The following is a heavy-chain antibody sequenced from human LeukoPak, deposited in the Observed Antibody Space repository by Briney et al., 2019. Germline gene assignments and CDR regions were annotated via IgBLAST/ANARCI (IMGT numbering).Heavy chain of an antibody. J-gene: IGHJ6*02. CDR1: GFTFSSYV. CDR3: TKAPAPYYYYYGMDV. CDR2: ISDNGVTR. V-gene: IGHV3-23*01. Sequence: GGSLRLSCAASGFTFSSYVMNWVRQAPGKGLEWVSSISDNGVTRYYADSVKGRFTISRDNSDNTVYLQMNSLRAEDTAIYYCTKAPAPYYYYYGMDVWGQGTAVTVSS.